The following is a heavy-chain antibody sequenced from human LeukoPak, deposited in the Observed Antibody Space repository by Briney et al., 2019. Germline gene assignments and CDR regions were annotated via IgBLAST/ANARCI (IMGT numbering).Heavy chain of an antibody. J-gene: IGHJ3*01. V-gene: IGHV4-59*08. CDR2: VYYTGRT. D-gene: IGHD3-10*01. Sequence: SETLSLTCTVSGGSLTGYYWSWIRQPPGKGLEWIAYVYYTGRTLYNPSLESRVTTSVDTSKTQISLKLTSVTAADTAVYYCARHMSVSYDAFDLWGRGTPVTVSS. CDR1: GGSLTGYY. CDR3: ARHMSVSYDAFDL.